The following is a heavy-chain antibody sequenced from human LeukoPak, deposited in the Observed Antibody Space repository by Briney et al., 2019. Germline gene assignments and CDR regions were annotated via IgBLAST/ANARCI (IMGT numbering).Heavy chain of an antibody. J-gene: IGHJ6*02. D-gene: IGHD2-15*01. V-gene: IGHV1-46*01. CDR1: GYTFTSYY. Sequence: ASVKVSCKASGYTFTSYYMHWVRHAPGQGLEWMGIINPSGGSTSYTQKFQGRVTMTRDTSTSTVYMELSSLRSEDTAVYYCARVGVDLEYCSGGSCYSNYYYYGMDVWGQGTTVTVSS. CDR2: INPSGGST. CDR3: ARVGVDLEYCSGGSCYSNYYYYGMDV.